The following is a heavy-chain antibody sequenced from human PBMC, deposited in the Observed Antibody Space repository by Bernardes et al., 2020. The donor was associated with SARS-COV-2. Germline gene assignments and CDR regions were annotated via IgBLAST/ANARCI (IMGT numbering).Heavy chain of an antibody. CDR3: VRDAGGHHDPYWYFDF. J-gene: IGHJ2*01. Sequence: GSLRLSCVVSGFSVSSNYMNWVRQAPGKGLEWVSVLYCDGTTHYADSGKGRFTISRDKSKNTLYLQMNSLRVEDTAVYYCVRDAGGHHDPYWYFDFWGRGTLVIVSS. CDR2: LYCDGTT. D-gene: IGHD2-15*01. V-gene: IGHV3-66*02. CDR1: GFSVSSNY.